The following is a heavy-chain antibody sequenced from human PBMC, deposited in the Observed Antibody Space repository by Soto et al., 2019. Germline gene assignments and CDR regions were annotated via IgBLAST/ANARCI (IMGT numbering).Heavy chain of an antibody. D-gene: IGHD3-10*02. J-gene: IGHJ3*02. Sequence: TGGSLRLSCAASGSTFSTYWMGCVRQAPGKGLEWVANIKQDGSQKWYVDSVTDRFTISRDNAKNSLYLQMNSLRGEDTAVYYCARGDYYVIMVPRSHGSTIWSQTTMFT. CDR3: ARGDYYVIMVPRSHGSTI. CDR1: GSTFSTYW. V-gene: IGHV3-7*04. CDR2: IKQDGSQK.